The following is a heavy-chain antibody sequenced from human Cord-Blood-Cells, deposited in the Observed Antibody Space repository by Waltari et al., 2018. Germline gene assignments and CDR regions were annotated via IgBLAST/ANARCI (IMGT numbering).Heavy chain of an antibody. CDR1: GGSLSSSSYY. Sequence: QLQLQESGPGLVKPSETLSLTCTVSGGSLSSSSYYWGWIRQPPGKGLEWIGSIYYSGSTYYNPSLKSRVTISVDTSKNQFSLKLSSVTAADTAVYYCARPGGAVAGTHWFDPWGQGTLVTVSS. V-gene: IGHV4-39*01. D-gene: IGHD6-19*01. CDR2: IYYSGST. CDR3: ARPGGAVAGTHWFDP. J-gene: IGHJ5*02.